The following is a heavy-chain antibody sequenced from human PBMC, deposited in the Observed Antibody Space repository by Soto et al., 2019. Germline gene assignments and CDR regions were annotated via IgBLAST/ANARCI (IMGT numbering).Heavy chain of an antibody. J-gene: IGHJ5*02. CDR3: TTDGGVSVYPLFWA. CDR2: LKSRRAGGTS. V-gene: IGHV3-15*01. Sequence: LRLSCAASGITLTNAWMGWVRQAPGKGLEWIGRLKSRRAGGTSDYAAPVKGRFSISKDESKNTMYLQMNSLKTEDTAVYYCTTDGGVSVYPLFWAWGQGTLGTSPQ. CDR1: GITLTNAW. D-gene: IGHD2-8*02.